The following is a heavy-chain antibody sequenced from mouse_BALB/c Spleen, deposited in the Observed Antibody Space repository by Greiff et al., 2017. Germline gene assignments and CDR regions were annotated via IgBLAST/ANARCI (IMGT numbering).Heavy chain of an antibody. CDR3: ARCTTVVNAMDY. CDR2: ISSGGSYT. D-gene: IGHD1-1*01. V-gene: IGHV5-9-1*01. CDR1: GFTFSSYA. Sequence: DVMLVESGGGLVKPGGSLKLSCAASGFTFSSYAMSWVRQTPEKRLEWVATISSGGSYTYYPDSVKGRFTISRDNAKNTLYLQMSSLRSEDTAMYYCARCTTVVNAMDYWGQGTSVTVSS. J-gene: IGHJ4*01.